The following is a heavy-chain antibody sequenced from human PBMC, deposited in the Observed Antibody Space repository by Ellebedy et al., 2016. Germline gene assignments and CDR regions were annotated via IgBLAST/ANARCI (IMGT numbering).Heavy chain of an antibody. J-gene: IGHJ4*02. CDR3: ARVEWELEMGSY. CDR2: ISSSSSYI. Sequence: GESLKISCAASGFTFSSYSMNWVRQAPGKGLEWVSSISSSSSYIYYADSVKGRFTISRDNAKNSLYLQMNSLRAEDTAVYYCARVEWELEMGSYWGQGTLVTVSS. CDR1: GFTFSSYS. V-gene: IGHV3-21*01. D-gene: IGHD1-26*01.